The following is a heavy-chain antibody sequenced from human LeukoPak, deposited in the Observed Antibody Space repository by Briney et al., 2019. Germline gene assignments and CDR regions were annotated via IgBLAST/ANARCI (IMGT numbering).Heavy chain of an antibody. J-gene: IGHJ4*02. V-gene: IGHV1-24*01. CDR1: GYSLTELF. D-gene: IGHD2/OR15-2a*01. CDR3: ATAGLKKRTFIVSETKPLDS. CDR2: FDREDGGT. Sequence: ASVKVSCKHSGYSLTELFLHWVRQGPGKGVEGMGGFDREDGGTMYAPTLRGRITLTEDTSIDTAYMELRSLTSDATATDYCATAGLKKRTFIVSETKPLDSWGQGTLVAVSS.